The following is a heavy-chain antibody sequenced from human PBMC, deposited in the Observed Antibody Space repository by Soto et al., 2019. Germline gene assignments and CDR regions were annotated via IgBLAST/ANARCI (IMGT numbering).Heavy chain of an antibody. CDR2: TRNKANDYTT. J-gene: IGHJ6*02. CDR1: GFTFSDHY. D-gene: IGHD5-18*01. V-gene: IGHV3-72*01. Sequence: GGSLRLSCAASGFTFSDHYMDWVRQAPGKGLEWVGRTRNKANDYTTEYAASVKGRFSISRDDSKNSVYLQMNSLKTEDTAVYYCARGGYSYGYNPYYYYGMDVWGQGTTVTV. CDR3: ARGGYSYGYNPYYYYGMDV.